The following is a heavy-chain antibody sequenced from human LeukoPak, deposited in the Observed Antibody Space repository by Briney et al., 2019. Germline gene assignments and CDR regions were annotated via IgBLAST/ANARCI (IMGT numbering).Heavy chain of an antibody. J-gene: IGHJ4*02. D-gene: IGHD5-24*01. V-gene: IGHV1-58*02. Sequence: ASVKVSCKASGFTFTSSAMQWVRQARGQRLEWIGWIVVGSGNTNYAQKFQERVTSTRDMSTSTVYMELSSLRSEDTAVYYCVAREMAVSYYFDYWGQGTLVTVSS. CDR2: IVVGSGNT. CDR1: GFTFTSSA. CDR3: VAREMAVSYYFDY.